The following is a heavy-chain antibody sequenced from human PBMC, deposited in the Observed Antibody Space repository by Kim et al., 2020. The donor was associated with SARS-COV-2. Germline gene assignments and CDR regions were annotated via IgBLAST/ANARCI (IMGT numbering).Heavy chain of an antibody. CDR1: GGSISSSSYY. J-gene: IGHJ4*02. V-gene: IGHV4-39*01. Sequence: SETLSLTCTVSGGSISSSSYYWGWIRQPPGKGLEWIGSIYYSGSTYYNPSLKSRVTISVDTSKNQFSLKLSSVTAADTAVYYCARSSRFYRYFDWPYYFDYWGQGTLVTVSS. CDR2: IYYSGST. CDR3: ARSSRFYRYFDWPYYFDY. D-gene: IGHD3-9*01.